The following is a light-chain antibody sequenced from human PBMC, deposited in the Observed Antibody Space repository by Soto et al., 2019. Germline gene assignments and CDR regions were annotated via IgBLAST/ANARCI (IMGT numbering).Light chain of an antibody. V-gene: IGKV1-5*03. Sequence: DIQMTQSPSTLSASVGDRVTLTCRASQSISSWLAWYQQKPGKAPNLLIYKASSLKSGVPSRFSGSGSGTESTLTISSLQPDDFATYYCQQYNSAWTFGQGTKVEIK. J-gene: IGKJ1*01. CDR1: QSISSW. CDR3: QQYNSAWT. CDR2: KAS.